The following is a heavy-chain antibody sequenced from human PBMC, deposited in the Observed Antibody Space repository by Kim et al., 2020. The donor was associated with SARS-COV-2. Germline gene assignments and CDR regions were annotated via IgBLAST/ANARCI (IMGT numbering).Heavy chain of an antibody. D-gene: IGHD6-13*01. J-gene: IGHJ4*02. CDR3: VRKRGWQQLLREYYFDN. CDR2: ISYDGRNK. CDR1: GFTYNYYG. Sequence: GGSLRLSCTASGFTYNYYGMHWVRQAPGKGLEWVAVISYDGRNKYYADSVRGRFSISRDNSKNALYLQMNSLRPDDTALYFCVRKRGWQQLLREYYFDNWGQGTLVSVSS. V-gene: IGHV3-30*03.